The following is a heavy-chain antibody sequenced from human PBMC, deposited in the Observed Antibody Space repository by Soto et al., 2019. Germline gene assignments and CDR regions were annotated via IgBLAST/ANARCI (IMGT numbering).Heavy chain of an antibody. D-gene: IGHD2-15*01. J-gene: IGHJ3*02. V-gene: IGHV1-2*04. Sequence: EASVKVSCKASGYTFTGYYMHWVRQAPGQGLEWMGWINPNSGGTNYAQKFQGWVTMTRDTSISTAYMELSRLRSDDTAVYYCVRTFLVVTGAFDIWGQGTMVTVSS. CDR1: GYTFTGYY. CDR3: VRTFLVVTGAFDI. CDR2: INPNSGGT.